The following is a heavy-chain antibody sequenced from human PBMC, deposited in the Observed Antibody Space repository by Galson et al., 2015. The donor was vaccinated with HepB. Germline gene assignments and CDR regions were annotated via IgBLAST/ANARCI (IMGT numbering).Heavy chain of an antibody. CDR3: SRALDF. CDR2: INQDGNEK. J-gene: IGHJ4*02. CDR1: GFTFSNYW. V-gene: IGHV3-7*01. Sequence: SLRLSCAASGFTFSNYWMDWVRQAPGKGPEWVANINQDGNEKCYVDSVKGRFTISRDNAKNSVYLQVNSLRAEDTAVYYCSRALDFWGQGTLVTVSS.